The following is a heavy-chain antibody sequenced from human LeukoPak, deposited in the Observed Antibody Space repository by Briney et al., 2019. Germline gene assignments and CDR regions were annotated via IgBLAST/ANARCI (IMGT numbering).Heavy chain of an antibody. Sequence: ASVKVSCKASGGTFSSYAISWVRQAPGQGLEWMGGIIPIFGTANYAQKFQGRVTITADESTSTAYMELSSLRSEDTAVYYCARGSSWYSLNWFDPWGQGTLVTVSS. CDR1: GGTFSSYA. CDR2: IIPIFGTA. D-gene: IGHD6-13*01. CDR3: ARGSSWYSLNWFDP. V-gene: IGHV1-69*13. J-gene: IGHJ5*02.